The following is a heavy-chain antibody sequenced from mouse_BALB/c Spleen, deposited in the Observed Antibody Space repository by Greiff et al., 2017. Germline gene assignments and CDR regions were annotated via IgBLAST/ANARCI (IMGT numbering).Heavy chain of an antibody. J-gene: IGHJ4*01. Sequence: EVQLQQPGAELVKPGASVKLSCTASGFNIKDTYMHWVKQRPEQGLEWIGRIDPANGNTKYDPKFQGKATITADTSSNTAYLQLSSLTSEDTAVYCCAGIYYGNAMDYWGQGTSVTVSS. CDR3: AGIYYGNAMDY. CDR1: GFNIKDTY. D-gene: IGHD2-1*01. V-gene: IGHV14-3*02. CDR2: IDPANGNT.